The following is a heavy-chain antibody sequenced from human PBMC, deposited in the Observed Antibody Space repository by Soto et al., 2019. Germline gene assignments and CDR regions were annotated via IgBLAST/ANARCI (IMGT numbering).Heavy chain of an antibody. J-gene: IGHJ5*02. CDR1: GGSISSSSYY. Sequence: ETLSLTCTVSGGSISSSSYYWGWIRQPPGKGLEWIGSIYYSGSTYYNPSLKSRVTISVDTSKNQFSLKLSSVTAADTAVYYCARRVIAIFGVDNWFDPWGQGTLVTVSS. CDR2: IYYSGST. CDR3: ARRVIAIFGVDNWFDP. V-gene: IGHV4-39*01. D-gene: IGHD3-3*01.